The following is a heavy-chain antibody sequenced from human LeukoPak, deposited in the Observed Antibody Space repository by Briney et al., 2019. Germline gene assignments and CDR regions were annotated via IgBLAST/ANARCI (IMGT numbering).Heavy chain of an antibody. CDR1: GGSISNYY. J-gene: IGHJ4*02. V-gene: IGHV4-59*08. Sequence: PSETLSLTCTVSGGSISNYYWSWIRQPPGKGLEWIGYIYYSGSTNYNPSLKSRVTISVDTSKNQFSLKLSSVTAADTAVYYCASDTGGNSFDYWGQGTLVAVSS. D-gene: IGHD2-8*02. CDR3: ASDTGGNSFDY. CDR2: IYYSGST.